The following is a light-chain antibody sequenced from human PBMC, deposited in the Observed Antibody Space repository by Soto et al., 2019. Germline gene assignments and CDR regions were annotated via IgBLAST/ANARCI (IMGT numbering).Light chain of an antibody. CDR2: GAS. CDR3: QQYNNWPQT. J-gene: IGKJ1*01. Sequence: EILMTQSPATLSVSPGEGATITCRTSQSVSSNLAWYQQKPGQAPRVLIYGASTRATGIPARFSGSGAGTEFTLTISSLQSGDFAVYYCQQYNNWPQTFGQGTKVDIK. V-gene: IGKV3-15*01. CDR1: QSVSSN.